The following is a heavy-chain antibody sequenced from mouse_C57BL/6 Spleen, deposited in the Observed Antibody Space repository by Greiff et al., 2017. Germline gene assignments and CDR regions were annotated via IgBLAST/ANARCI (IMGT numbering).Heavy chain of an antibody. Sequence: EVQLMESEGGLVQPGSSMKLSCTASGFTFSDYYMAWVRQVPEKGLEWVANINYDGSSTYYLDSLKSRFIISRDNAKNILYLQMSSLKSEDTATYYCAREGSYYSNYYAMDYWGQGTSVTVAS. CDR1: GFTFSDYY. CDR2: INYDGSST. V-gene: IGHV5-16*01. J-gene: IGHJ4*01. D-gene: IGHD2-5*01. CDR3: AREGSYYSNYYAMDY.